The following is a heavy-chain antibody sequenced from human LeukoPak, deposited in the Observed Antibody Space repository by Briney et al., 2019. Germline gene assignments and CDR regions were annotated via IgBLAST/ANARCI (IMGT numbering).Heavy chain of an antibody. CDR2: IYHSGST. Sequence: SETLSLTCTVSGYSISSGYYWGWIRQPPGKGLEWIGSIYHSGSTYYNPSLKSRVTISVDTSKNQFSLKLSSVTAADTAVYYCARGRRYSALTGFDPWGQGTLVTVSS. CDR3: ARGRRYSALTGFDP. V-gene: IGHV4-38-2*02. J-gene: IGHJ5*02. D-gene: IGHD5-12*01. CDR1: GYSISSGYY.